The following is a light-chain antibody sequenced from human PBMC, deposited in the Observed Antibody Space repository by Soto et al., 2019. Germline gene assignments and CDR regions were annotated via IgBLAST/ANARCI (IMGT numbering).Light chain of an antibody. CDR3: QQHGGSPLFT. V-gene: IGKV3-20*01. J-gene: IGKJ3*01. CDR1: QSISSNR. CDR2: YTS. Sequence: EIVLTQSPGILSLSPGERATLSCRASQSISSNRLAWYQQKPGQAPRLLIYYTSTRATGIPDRFSGSGSGADFTLTISRLEPEDFAVYYCQQHGGSPLFTFGPGTKVDFK.